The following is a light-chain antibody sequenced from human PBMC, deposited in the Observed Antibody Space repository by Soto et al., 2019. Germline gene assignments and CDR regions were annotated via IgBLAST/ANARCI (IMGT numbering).Light chain of an antibody. V-gene: IGKV3D-7*01. CDR3: QQDYNLLWT. Sequence: EIVLTQSPATLSLSPGERATLSCRASQSVSSYLTWYQQKPGQAPRLLIYGASTRATGIPARFSGSGSGTDFTLTISSLQPEDFAVYYCQQDYNLLWTFGQGTKVDIK. J-gene: IGKJ1*01. CDR1: QSVSSY. CDR2: GAS.